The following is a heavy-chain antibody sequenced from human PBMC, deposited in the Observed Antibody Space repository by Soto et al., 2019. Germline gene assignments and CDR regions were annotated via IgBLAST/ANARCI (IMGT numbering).Heavy chain of an antibody. Sequence: QVQLQESGPGLVKPLETLSLTCTVSGASISSGGYYWNWMRQHPGKGLEWIGYIYHSGSTNYNPSLKSRVTMSVDTSKNQFSLKLGYVTAADTALYYCARDSGHYGKGWFDPWGQGTLVTVSS. CDR3: ARDSGHYGKGWFDP. J-gene: IGHJ5*02. D-gene: IGHD3-10*01. V-gene: IGHV4-31*03. CDR2: IYHSGST. CDR1: GASISSGGYY.